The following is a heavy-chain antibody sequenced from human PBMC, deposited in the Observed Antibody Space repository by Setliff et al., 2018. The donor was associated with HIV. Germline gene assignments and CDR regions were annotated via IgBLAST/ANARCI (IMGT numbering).Heavy chain of an antibody. CDR2: INHSGIT. CDR3: AKGPRGLGLRYYFDY. Sequence: SETLSLTCAVYGGSFSASYWSWTRQAPGQGLGWIGEINHSGITHFNPSLDTRVTMFADTSKNQFSLRLSPVTAADTAISYCAKGPRGLGLRYYFDYWAQGSQVTVSS. D-gene: IGHD3-10*01. V-gene: IGHV4-34*01. J-gene: IGHJ4*02. CDR1: GGSFSASY.